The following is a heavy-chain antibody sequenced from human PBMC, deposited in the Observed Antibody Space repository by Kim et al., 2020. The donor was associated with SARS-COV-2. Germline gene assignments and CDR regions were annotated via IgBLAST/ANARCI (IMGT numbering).Heavy chain of an antibody. V-gene: IGHV3-53*01. J-gene: IGHJ4*02. CDR3: VRFEH. Sequence: YADSVKGRFTISRDNSKNTIYLQMSRLTVEDTATYYCVRFEHWSQGALVTVSS.